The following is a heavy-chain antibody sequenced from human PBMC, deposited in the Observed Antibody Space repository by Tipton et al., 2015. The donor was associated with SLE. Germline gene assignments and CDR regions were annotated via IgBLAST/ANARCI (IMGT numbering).Heavy chain of an antibody. D-gene: IGHD1-26*01. CDR3: ARGGATRGFGY. Sequence: WSWIRQPPGKGLEWIGYIYHSGSTYYNPSLKSRVTISVDRSKNQFSLKLSSVAAADTAVYYCARGGATRGFGYWGQGTLVTVSS. V-gene: IGHV4-30-2*01. CDR2: IYHSGST. J-gene: IGHJ4*02.